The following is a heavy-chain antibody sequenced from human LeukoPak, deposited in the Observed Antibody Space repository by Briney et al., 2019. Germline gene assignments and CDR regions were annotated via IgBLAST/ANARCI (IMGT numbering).Heavy chain of an antibody. CDR3: ARHEWNYVTYFDF. V-gene: IGHV4-39*01. Sequence: KPPETLSLTCTVSGGPISSCHYYWAWIRQPPGEGLEWFGSISYCGSTYYHPSVRNRITILVDPSKTVSSLKLPCVTGAATAVFCCARHEWNYVTYFDFWGQGTRVTVSS. CDR1: GGPISSCHYY. D-gene: IGHD1-7*01. CDR2: ISYCGST. J-gene: IGHJ4*02.